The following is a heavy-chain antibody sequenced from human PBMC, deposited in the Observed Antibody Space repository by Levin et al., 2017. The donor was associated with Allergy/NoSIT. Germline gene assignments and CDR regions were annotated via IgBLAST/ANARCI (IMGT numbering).Heavy chain of an antibody. CDR3: AKDVAANLGLGYFDY. D-gene: IGHD2-15*01. V-gene: IGHV3-23*01. J-gene: IGHJ4*02. Sequence: GGSLRLSCAASGFTFSSYAMSWVRQAPGKGLEWVSAISGSGGSTYYADSVKGRFTISRDNSKNTLYLQMNSLRAEDTAVYYCAKDVAANLGLGYFDYWGQGTLVTVSS. CDR2: ISGSGGST. CDR1: GFTFSSYA.